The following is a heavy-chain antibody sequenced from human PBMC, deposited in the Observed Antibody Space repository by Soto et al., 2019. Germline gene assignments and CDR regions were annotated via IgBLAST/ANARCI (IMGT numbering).Heavy chain of an antibody. CDR1: GYTFTSYD. CDR3: ARGQNYYGSGSYYDWFDP. J-gene: IGHJ5*02. Sequence: QVQLVQSGAEVKKPGASVKVSCKASGYTFTSYDINWVRQATGQGLEWMGGMNPNSGNTGYAQKFQGRVTMTRNTSISTAYMELSSLRSEDTAVYYCARGQNYYGSGSYYDWFDPWGQGTLVTVSS. D-gene: IGHD3-10*01. CDR2: MNPNSGNT. V-gene: IGHV1-8*01.